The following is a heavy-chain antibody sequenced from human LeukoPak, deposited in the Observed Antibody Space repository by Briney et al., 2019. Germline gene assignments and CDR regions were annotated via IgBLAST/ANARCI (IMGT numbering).Heavy chain of an antibody. V-gene: IGHV3-21*01. J-gene: IGHJ5*02. CDR3: ARDPPIAAAGTGDWFDP. Sequence: GGSLRLSCAASGFTFSSYSMNWVRQAPGKGLEWASSISSSSSYIYYADSVKGRFTISRDNAKNSLYLQMNSLRAEDTAVYYCARDPPIAAAGTGDWFDPWGQGTLVTVSS. CDR1: GFTFSSYS. D-gene: IGHD6-13*01. CDR2: ISSSSSYI.